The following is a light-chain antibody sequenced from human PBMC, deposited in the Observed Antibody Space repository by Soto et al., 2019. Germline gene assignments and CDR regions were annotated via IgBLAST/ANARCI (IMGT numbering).Light chain of an antibody. CDR2: EVT. V-gene: IGLV2-8*01. CDR1: SSDVGGYDY. CDR3: NSYTSSNTRV. J-gene: IGLJ1*01. Sequence: QSALTQPPSASGSPGQSVTISCTGTSSDVGGYDYVSWYQQHPGKAPKLMIYEVTKRPSGVPDRSSGSKSGNTASLTISGLQAEDEADYYCNSYTSSNTRVFGTGTKV.